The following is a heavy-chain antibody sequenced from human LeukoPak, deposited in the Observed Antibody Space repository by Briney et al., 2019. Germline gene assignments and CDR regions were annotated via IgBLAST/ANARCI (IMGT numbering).Heavy chain of an antibody. Sequence: ASVKVSCKASGYTFTGYYMHWVRQAPGQGLEWMGWINPNSGGTNYAQKFQGWVTMTRDTSISTAYMELSRLRSDDTAVYYCARDGITGTPDAFDIWGQGTMVTVSS. V-gene: IGHV1-2*04. CDR2: INPNSGGT. CDR1: GYTFTGYY. J-gene: IGHJ3*02. D-gene: IGHD1-20*01. CDR3: ARDGITGTPDAFDI.